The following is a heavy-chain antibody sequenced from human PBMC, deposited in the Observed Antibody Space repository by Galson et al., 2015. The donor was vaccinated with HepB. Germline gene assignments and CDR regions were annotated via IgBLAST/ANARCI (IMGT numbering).Heavy chain of an antibody. D-gene: IGHD3-9*01. Sequence: SLRLSCAASGYTFSSYAIHWVRQAPGKGLEWVAVISSDGSNRFYADSVKGRFTISRDNSKNTLYLQMTSLRDEDTAVYYCASGRGVFDSLREALNYWGQGSLVTVSP. J-gene: IGHJ4*02. CDR1: GYTFSSYA. CDR3: ASGRGVFDSLREALNY. CDR2: ISSDGSNR. V-gene: IGHV3-30-3*01.